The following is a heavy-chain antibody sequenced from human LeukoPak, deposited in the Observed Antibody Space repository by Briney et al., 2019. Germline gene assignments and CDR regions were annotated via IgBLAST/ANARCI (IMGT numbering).Heavy chain of an antibody. D-gene: IGHD3-10*01. J-gene: IGHJ4*02. CDR3: ASTAPSTDGVVFDY. CDR1: GGSISSYY. V-gene: IGHV4-4*07. CDR2: IYTSGST. Sequence: PSETLSLTCTVSGGSISSYYWSWIRQPAGKGLEWIGRIYTSGSTNYNPSLKSRVTMSVDTSKNQFSLKLSSVTAADTAVYYCASTAPSTDGVVFDYWGQGTLVTVSS.